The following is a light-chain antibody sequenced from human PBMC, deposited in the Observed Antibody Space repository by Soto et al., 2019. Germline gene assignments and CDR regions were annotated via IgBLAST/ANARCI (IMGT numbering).Light chain of an antibody. CDR1: QSVSSS. V-gene: IGKV3-15*01. J-gene: IGKJ5*01. Sequence: EIVMTQSPATLSVSPGERATLSCRASQSVSSSLAWYQQKPGQAPRLLIYGASTRAAGIPARFSGSGSGTEFTLTISSLQSEDFAVYYCQQYNNWSITFGQGTRLEIK. CDR3: QQYNNWSIT. CDR2: GAS.